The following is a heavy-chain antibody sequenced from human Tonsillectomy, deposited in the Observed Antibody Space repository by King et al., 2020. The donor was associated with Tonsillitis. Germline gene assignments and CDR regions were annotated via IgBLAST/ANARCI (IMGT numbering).Heavy chain of an antibody. CDR3: AKNTTGEEWELLFDY. J-gene: IGHJ4*02. V-gene: IGHV3-9*01. D-gene: IGHD1-26*01. Sequence: EVQLVESGGGLVQPGRSLRLSCAASGFTFDDYAMHWVRQAPGKGLEWVSGISWNSGSIGYADSVKGRFTISRDNAKNSLYLQMNSLRAEDTALYYCAKNTTGEEWELLFDYWGQGTLVTVSS. CDR1: GFTFDDYA. CDR2: ISWNSGSI.